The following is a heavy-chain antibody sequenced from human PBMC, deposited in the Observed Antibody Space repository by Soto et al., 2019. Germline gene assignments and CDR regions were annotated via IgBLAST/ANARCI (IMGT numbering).Heavy chain of an antibody. CDR2: IYWDDDK. Sequence: QITLKESGPTLVKPTQTLTLTCTFSGFSLSTRGVGVGWIRPPPGKALEWLALIYWDDDKRYSPSLKSRLSITKDNSRNQVVLTMTNMDPVDTATYYWAHSPWTARKAYFDYWGQGTLVTVSS. CDR1: GFSLSTRGVG. J-gene: IGHJ4*02. V-gene: IGHV2-5*02. CDR3: AHSPWTARKAYFDY. D-gene: IGHD3-3*01.